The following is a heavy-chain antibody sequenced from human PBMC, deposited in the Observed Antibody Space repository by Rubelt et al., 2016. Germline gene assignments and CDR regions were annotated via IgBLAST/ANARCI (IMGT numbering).Heavy chain of an antibody. J-gene: IGHJ4*02. D-gene: IGHD1-14*01. V-gene: IGHV3-23*04. Sequence: EVQLVESGGGLVRPGGSLRISCSASGFTFSNFAMHWVRQAPGKGLEWVSAISCSGGSTHYADSVQGRFTISRDKSKNTLDLQMSSLRAEDTAVYYCATDRGSAPFDYWGQGTLVTVSS. CDR3: ATDRGSAPFDY. CDR1: GFTFSNFA. CDR2: ISCSGGST.